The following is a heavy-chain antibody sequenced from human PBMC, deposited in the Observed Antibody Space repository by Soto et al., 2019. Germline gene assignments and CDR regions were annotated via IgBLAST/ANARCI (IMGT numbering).Heavy chain of an antibody. V-gene: IGHV3-23*01. CDR1: GFTLSSYA. J-gene: IGHJ4*02. CDR3: AKFSSLIVVVIAYYFDY. CDR2: ISGSGGST. D-gene: IGHD3-22*01. Sequence: GGSLRLSCAASGFTLSSYAMSWVRQAPGKGLEWVSAISGSGGSTYYADSVKGRFTISRDNSKNTLYLQMNSLRAEDTAVYYCAKFSSLIVVVIAYYFDYWGQGTLVTVSS.